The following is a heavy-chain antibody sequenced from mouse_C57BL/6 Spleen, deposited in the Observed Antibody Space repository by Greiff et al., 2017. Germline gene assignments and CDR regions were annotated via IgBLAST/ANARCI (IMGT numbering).Heavy chain of an antibody. J-gene: IGHJ2*01. D-gene: IGHD2-4*01. Sequence: QVQLQQPGAELVMPGASVKLSCKASGYTFTSYWMDWVKQRPRQGLEWIGNIYPSDSETHYNQKFKDKATLTVDKSSSTAYMQLSSLASEDSAVYYCARGRLDLDYWGQGTTLTVSS. CDR3: ARGRLDLDY. CDR1: GYTFTSYW. CDR2: IYPSDSET. V-gene: IGHV1-61*01.